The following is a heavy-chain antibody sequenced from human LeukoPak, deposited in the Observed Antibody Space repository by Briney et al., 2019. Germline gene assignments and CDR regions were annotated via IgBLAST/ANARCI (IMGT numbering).Heavy chain of an antibody. CDR1: GFTFSGHG. D-gene: IGHD1-26*01. J-gene: IGHJ2*01. CDR2: ISTSGDGT. CDR3: AKNLLGSGAYSWYFDL. Sequence: GGSLRLSCAASGFTFSGHGMSWVRQTPGKGLEWVSSISTSGDGTVYADSVKGRVTISRDNSKNTLYLQMNSLRAEDTAVYSCAKNLLGSGAYSWYFDLWGRGTLVTVSS. V-gene: IGHV3-23*01.